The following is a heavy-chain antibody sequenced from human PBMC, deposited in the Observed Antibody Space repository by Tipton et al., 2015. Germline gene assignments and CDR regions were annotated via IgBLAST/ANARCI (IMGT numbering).Heavy chain of an antibody. J-gene: IGHJ6*02. CDR2: ISFSDTT. Sequence: TLSLTCTVSGASISSTSYYWGWIRQPPGKGLEWIGYISFSDTTHYNPSLKSRITISLNTSKNQFSLKMSSVTAADTAVYFCARDLEHGVDVWGQGTTVTVS. CDR1: GASISSTSYY. CDR3: ARDLEHGVDV. V-gene: IGHV4-61*01. D-gene: IGHD1/OR15-1a*01.